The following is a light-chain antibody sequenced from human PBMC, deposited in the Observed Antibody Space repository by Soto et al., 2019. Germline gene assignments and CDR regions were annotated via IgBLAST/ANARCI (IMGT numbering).Light chain of an antibody. CDR2: ATS. CDR1: QSVTSK. CDR3: QQYNNSPHT. J-gene: IGKJ2*01. Sequence: EIVMTQSPVTLSLSPGERATLSCRASQSVTSKLAWFQQKPGQAPSLLIYATSNRATGVPARFSGSGSGTEFTLTISSLQSEDFAVYSCQQYNNSPHTFGQGTKLEIK. V-gene: IGKV3-15*01.